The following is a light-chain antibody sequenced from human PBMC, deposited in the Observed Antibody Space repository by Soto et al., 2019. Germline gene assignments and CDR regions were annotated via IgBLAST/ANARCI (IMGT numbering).Light chain of an antibody. J-gene: IGLJ1*01. CDR1: ISNTGSNY. Sequence: QAAPAQPPPASGSPGQRVTTSCSGSISNTGSNYVYWYQQLPGAAPKLLIYRNNQRPSGVPGRFSGSKSGTSASLAISGLRSEDEADYYCAAWDDSLSGYVFGTGTKVTVL. CDR2: RNN. CDR3: AAWDDSLSGYV. V-gene: IGLV1-47*01.